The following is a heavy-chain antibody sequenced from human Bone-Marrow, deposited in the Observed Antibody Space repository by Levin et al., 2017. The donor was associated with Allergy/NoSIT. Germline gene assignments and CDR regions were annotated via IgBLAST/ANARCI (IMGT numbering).Heavy chain of an antibody. Sequence: GESLKISCKGSGYSFSSYWIAWVRQKPGKGLELMGMFYPGDSDVRYRPSFQGQVTISVDKYVKIAYLHWNSLQASDSAMYFCARITYDSSGADYWGQGTLVTVYS. V-gene: IGHV5-51*01. CDR1: GYSFSSYW. D-gene: IGHD3-22*01. CDR2: FYPGDSDV. J-gene: IGHJ4*01. CDR3: ARITYDSSGADY.